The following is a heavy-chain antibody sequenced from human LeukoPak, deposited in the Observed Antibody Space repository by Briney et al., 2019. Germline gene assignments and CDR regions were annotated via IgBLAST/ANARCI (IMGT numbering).Heavy chain of an antibody. CDR3: ARVRGYCSSTSCLHYYYYYGTDV. D-gene: IGHD2-2*01. CDR2: ISYDGSNK. CDR1: GFTFSSYA. V-gene: IGHV3-30-3*01. Sequence: GGSLRLSCAASGFTFSSYAMHWVRQAPGKGLEWVAVISYDGSNKYYADSVKGRFTISRDNSKNTLYLQMNSLRAEDTAVYYCARVRGYCSSTSCLHYYYYYGTDVWGQGTTVTVSS. J-gene: IGHJ6*02.